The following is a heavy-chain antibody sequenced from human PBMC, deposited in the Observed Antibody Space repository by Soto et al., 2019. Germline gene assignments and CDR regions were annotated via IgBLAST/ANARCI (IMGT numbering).Heavy chain of an antibody. D-gene: IGHD2-21*01. CDR2: TYYRSEWYN. J-gene: IGHJ6*02. CDR1: GDSVSSNSAA. V-gene: IGHV6-1*01. CDR3: AREFYHINGSV. Sequence: SQTLSLTCAISGDSVSSNSAAWHWIRQSPSRGLEWLGKTYYRSEWYNDYAESVKSRISINPDTSKNQFSLHLKSVTPEDTAVYYCAREFYHINGSVWGQGTKVTVSS.